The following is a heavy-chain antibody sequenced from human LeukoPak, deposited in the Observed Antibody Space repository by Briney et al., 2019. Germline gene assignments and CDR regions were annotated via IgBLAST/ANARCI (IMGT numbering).Heavy chain of an antibody. Sequence: GGSLRLSCAASGFTSSSYWMSWVRQAPGKGLEWVANIKQDGSEKYYVDSVKGRFTISRDNAKNSLYLQMNSLRAEDTAVYYCARDTSDYGGNYYYYGMDVWGQGTTVTVSS. D-gene: IGHD4-23*01. V-gene: IGHV3-7*01. CDR1: GFTSSSYW. CDR2: IKQDGSEK. J-gene: IGHJ6*02. CDR3: ARDTSDYGGNYYYYGMDV.